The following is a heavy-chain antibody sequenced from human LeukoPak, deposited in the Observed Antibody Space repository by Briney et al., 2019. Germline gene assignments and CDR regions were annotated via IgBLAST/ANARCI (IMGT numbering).Heavy chain of an antibody. CDR2: ISSSSSYI. V-gene: IGHV3-21*01. J-gene: IGHJ4*02. D-gene: IGHD1-26*01. CDR3: ARLLGAFDY. Sequence: PGGSLRLSCAASGLTFSKYALNWVRQAPGKGLEWVSSISSSSSYIYYADSVKGRFTISRDNAKNSLYLQMNSLRAEDTAVYYCARLLGAFDYWGQGTLVTVSS. CDR1: GLTFSKYA.